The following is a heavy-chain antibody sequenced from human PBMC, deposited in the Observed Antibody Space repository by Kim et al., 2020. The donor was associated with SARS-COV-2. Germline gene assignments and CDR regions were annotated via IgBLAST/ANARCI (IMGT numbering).Heavy chain of an antibody. V-gene: IGHV3-11*06. D-gene: IGHD2-2*01. J-gene: IGHJ4*02. CDR3: ARDKQRYCSSTSCSSFDY. Sequence: KSRFTISVDNAKNSLYLQMNSLRAEDTAVYYCARDKQRYCSSTSCSSFDYWGQGTLVTVSS.